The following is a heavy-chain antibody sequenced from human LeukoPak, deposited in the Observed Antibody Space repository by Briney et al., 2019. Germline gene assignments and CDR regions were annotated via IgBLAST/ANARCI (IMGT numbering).Heavy chain of an antibody. CDR2: IYTGGNT. Sequence: GGSLRLSCAASGFTFSRHWMSWVRQAPGKGLEWVSTIYTGGNTYYAASVKGRFTISRDFSKNTVFLHMNSLRAEDTAMYYCARGDDSGYYDYFDYWGQGALVTVSS. CDR3: ARGDDSGYYDYFDY. D-gene: IGHD3-22*01. V-gene: IGHV3-53*01. J-gene: IGHJ4*02. CDR1: GFTFSRHW.